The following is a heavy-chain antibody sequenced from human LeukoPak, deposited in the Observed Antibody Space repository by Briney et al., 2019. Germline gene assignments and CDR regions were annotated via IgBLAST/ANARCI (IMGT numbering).Heavy chain of an antibody. D-gene: IGHD4-17*01. V-gene: IGHV5-51*01. J-gene: IGHJ4*02. Sequence: GAALQISWEGAGYLFTSYWIGWGRQMRGKGLEWGGIIYPGDSDTRYRPSFEGEVTISADKSISTASLQWRSLKPSDTAMYYCARQDYGDYYFDYWGQGTLVTVSS. CDR2: IYPGDSDT. CDR1: GYLFTSYW. CDR3: ARQDYGDYYFDY.